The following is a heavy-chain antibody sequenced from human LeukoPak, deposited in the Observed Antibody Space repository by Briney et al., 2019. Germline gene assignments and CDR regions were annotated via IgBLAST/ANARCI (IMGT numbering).Heavy chain of an antibody. J-gene: IGHJ3*02. CDR1: GGSISSYY. V-gene: IGHV4-59*01. CDR3: ARGGGYYDFWSGHSRTDAFDI. D-gene: IGHD3-3*01. CDR2: IYYSGST. Sequence: SETLSLTCTVSGGSISSYYWSWIRQPPGKGLEWIGYIYYSGSTNYNPSLKSRVTISVDTSKNQFSLKLSSVTAADTAVYYCARGGGYYDFWSGHSRTDAFDIWGQGTMVTISS.